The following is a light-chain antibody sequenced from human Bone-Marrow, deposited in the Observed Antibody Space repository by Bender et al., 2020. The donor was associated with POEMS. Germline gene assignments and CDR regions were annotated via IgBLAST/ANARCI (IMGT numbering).Light chain of an antibody. CDR2: NAN. CDR1: SSDIGAYEY. Sequence: QSALTQPASVSGSPGQSITISCAGTSSDIGAYEYVSWYQHHPGTVPKPMTYNANTQPSGVPGRFSGSNSGNTATLTISGSQTMDEADYYCQASDTTTCMLFGAGAKLTVL. J-gene: IGLJ2*01. CDR3: QASDTTTCML. V-gene: IGLV2-5*01.